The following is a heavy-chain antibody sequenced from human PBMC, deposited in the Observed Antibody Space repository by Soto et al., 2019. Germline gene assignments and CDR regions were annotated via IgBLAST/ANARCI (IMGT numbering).Heavy chain of an antibody. CDR2: IYSGGST. Sequence: GGSLRLSCAASGFTVSSNYMSWVRQAPGKGLEWVSVIYSGGSTYYADSVKGRFTISRDNAKNTLYLQMNSLRAEDTALYYCARDPPDDDRGHYAFDIWGHGTMVTVSS. J-gene: IGHJ3*02. CDR1: GFTVSSNY. D-gene: IGHD3-9*01. CDR3: ARDPPDDDRGHYAFDI. V-gene: IGHV3-53*01.